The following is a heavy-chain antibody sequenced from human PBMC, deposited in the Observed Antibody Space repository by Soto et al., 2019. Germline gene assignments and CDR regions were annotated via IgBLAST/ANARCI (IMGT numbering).Heavy chain of an antibody. CDR1: GGSFSDFS. CDR3: ARGRTVRNYADDSSDYFYFFDY. J-gene: IGHJ4*02. CDR2: VYYTGST. V-gene: IGHV4-34*11. D-gene: IGHD3-22*01. Sequence: SETLSLTCAVYGGSFSDFSWCWIRQSPGKELEWIGYVYYTGSTNYNPSLKSRVTISVDRSKNQFSLKLTSANAADTAVYYCARGRTVRNYADDSSDYFYFFDYWGQGTQVTVSS.